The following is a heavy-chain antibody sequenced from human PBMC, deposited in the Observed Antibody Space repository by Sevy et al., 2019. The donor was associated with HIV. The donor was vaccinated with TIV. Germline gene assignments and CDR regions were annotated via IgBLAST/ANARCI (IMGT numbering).Heavy chain of an antibody. CDR2: INPNSGGT. CDR3: ARDRPRPYSSSYGSYYYYCGMDV. CDR1: GYTFTGYY. D-gene: IGHD6-6*01. Sequence: ASVKVSCKASGYTFTGYYMHWVRQAPGQGLEWMGWINPNSGGTNYAQKFQGRVTMTRDTSISTAYMELSRLRSDDTAVYYCARDRPRPYSSSYGSYYYYCGMDVWGQGTTVTVSS. V-gene: IGHV1-2*02. J-gene: IGHJ6*02.